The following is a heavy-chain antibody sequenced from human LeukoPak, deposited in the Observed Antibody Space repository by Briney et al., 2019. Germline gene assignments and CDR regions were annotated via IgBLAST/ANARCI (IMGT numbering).Heavy chain of an antibody. CDR2: ISSSGSTI. CDR1: GFTFSDYY. J-gene: IGHJ3*02. V-gene: IGHV3-11*04. Sequence: GGSLRLSCAASGFTFSDYYMSWIRQAPGKGLEWDSYISSSGSTIYYADSVKGRFTISRDNAKNSLYLQMNSLRAEDTAVYYCARDISFDFWSGYYTSGAFDIWGQGTMVTVSS. D-gene: IGHD3-3*01. CDR3: ARDISFDFWSGYYTSGAFDI.